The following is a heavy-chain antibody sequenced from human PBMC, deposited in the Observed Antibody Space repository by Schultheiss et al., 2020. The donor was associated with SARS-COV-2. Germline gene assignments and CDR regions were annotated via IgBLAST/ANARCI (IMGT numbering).Heavy chain of an antibody. CDR3: ARGGGCSGDFCYLFNAFDI. CDR1: GFTFSSYG. Sequence: GGSLRLSCAASGFTFSSYGMHWVRQAPGKGLEWVAVIWYDGSNKYYADSVKGRFTISRDNAKNSLYLQMNSLRAGDTAVYYCARGGGCSGDFCYLFNAFDIWGQGTVVTVSS. J-gene: IGHJ3*02. D-gene: IGHD2-15*01. V-gene: IGHV3-33*01. CDR2: IWYDGSNK.